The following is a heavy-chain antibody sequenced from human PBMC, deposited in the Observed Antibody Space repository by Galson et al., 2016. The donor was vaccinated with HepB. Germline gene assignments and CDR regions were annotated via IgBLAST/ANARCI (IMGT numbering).Heavy chain of an antibody. CDR3: SILPTVIPAAGWFDP. CDR1: GYAFAGYW. J-gene: IGHJ5*02. D-gene: IGHD3-10*01. CDR2: IYPRDPDI. V-gene: IGHV5-51*03. Sequence: QSGAAVKKPGESLKISCEGSGYAFAGYWIGWVRQMPGEGLECIGIIYPRDPDIRYSPSFQGHVTLSADKSISTAYLPWSRLKASDSAMYYCSILPTVIPAAGWFDPWGQGTLVTVSS.